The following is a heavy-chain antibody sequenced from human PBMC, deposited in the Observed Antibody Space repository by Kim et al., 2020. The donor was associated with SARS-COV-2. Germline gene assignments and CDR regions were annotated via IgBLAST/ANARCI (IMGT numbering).Heavy chain of an antibody. CDR1: GGSISSYY. CDR2: IYYSGST. Sequence: SETLSLTCTVSGGSISSYYWSWIRQPPGKGLEWIGYIYYSGSTNYNPSPKSRVTISVDTSKNQFSLKLSSVTAADTAVYYCARERAARYYDILTGFPHTYYFDYCRQGALVTLSS. D-gene: IGHD3-9*01. CDR3: ARERAARYYDILTGFPHTYYFDY. V-gene: IGHV4-59*01. J-gene: IGHJ4*02.